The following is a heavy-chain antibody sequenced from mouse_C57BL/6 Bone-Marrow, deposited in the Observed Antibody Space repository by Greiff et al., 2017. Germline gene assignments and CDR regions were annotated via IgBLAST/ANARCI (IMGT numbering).Heavy chain of an antibody. CDR2: IYPRDGST. J-gene: IGHJ1*03. CDR3: ARLEFGGSGGEWYFDV. V-gene: IGHV1-85*01. CDR1: GYTFTSYD. Sequence: QVQLQQSGPELVKPGASVKLSCKASGYTFTSYDINWVKQRPGQGLEWIGWIYPRDGSTKYNEKFKGKATLTVDTSSSTADMELHSLTSEDSAVYFCARLEFGGSGGEWYFDVWGTGTTVTVSS. D-gene: IGHD1-1*01.